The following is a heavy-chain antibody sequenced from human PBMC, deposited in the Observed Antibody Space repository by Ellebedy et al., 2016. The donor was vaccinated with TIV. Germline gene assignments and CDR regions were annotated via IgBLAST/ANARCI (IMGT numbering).Heavy chain of an antibody. Sequence: PGGSLRLSCAASGFTFNSYAMHWVRQAPGKGLEWVAVVSFDGSRKDYADSVKGRFTISRDNAKNTLYLQINSLRAEDSAVYYCARAGISYSSGSNYLDYWGQGTLVTVSS. V-gene: IGHV3-30-3*01. CDR3: ARAGISYSSGSNYLDY. D-gene: IGHD6-19*01. J-gene: IGHJ4*02. CDR2: VSFDGSRK. CDR1: GFTFNSYA.